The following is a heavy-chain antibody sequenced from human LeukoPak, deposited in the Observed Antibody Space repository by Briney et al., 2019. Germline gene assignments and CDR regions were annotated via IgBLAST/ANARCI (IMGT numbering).Heavy chain of an antibody. V-gene: IGHV4-39*01. Sequence: PSETLSLTCTVSGDSISSSNNYSGWIRQPPGKGLESNGSIYYIGYTYYNPSLKSRVTLSENTSKNQFFQKISSVTAADTAVYYCASWYSYGSGSYFSIADYGGQGTLVTVSS. CDR1: GDSISSSNNY. CDR2: IYYIGYT. CDR3: ASWYSYGSGSYFSIADY. J-gene: IGHJ4*02. D-gene: IGHD3-10*01.